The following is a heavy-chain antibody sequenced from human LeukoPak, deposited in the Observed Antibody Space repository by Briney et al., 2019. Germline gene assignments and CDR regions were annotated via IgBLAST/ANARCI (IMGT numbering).Heavy chain of an antibody. J-gene: IGHJ5*02. CDR3: AQSLGSGNWIGNWFDP. CDR2: IYYTGRT. V-gene: IGHV4-39*01. Sequence: SETLSLTCTVSGGSISSGSHSWGWIRQAQGKGLEWTGTIYYTGRTYYNPSLESRLTISVDTSKNQFSLKLTSVTAADTAIYYCAQSLGSGNWIGNWFDPWGQGTLVTVSS. CDR1: GGSISSGSHS. D-gene: IGHD1-1*01.